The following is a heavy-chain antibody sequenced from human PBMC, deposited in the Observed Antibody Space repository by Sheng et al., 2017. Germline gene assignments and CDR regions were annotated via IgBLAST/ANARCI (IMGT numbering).Heavy chain of an antibody. J-gene: IGHJ4*02. Sequence: QVQLVESGGGVVQPGRSLRLSCAASGFSFSTYGIHWVRQAPGKGLEWVAVMANDGSYKYYADSVKGRFTISRDNSKNTLYLQMNSLRAEDTAIYYCAKDQRTDGYNWDFDYWGQGTLVTVSS. CDR3: AKDQRTDGYNWDFDY. CDR2: MANDGSYK. V-gene: IGHV3-30*18. D-gene: IGHD5-12*01. CDR1: GFSFSTYG.